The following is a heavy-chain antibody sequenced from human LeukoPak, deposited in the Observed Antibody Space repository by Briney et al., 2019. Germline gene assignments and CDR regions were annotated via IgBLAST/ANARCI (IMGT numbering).Heavy chain of an antibody. CDR3: ARGCPPDCGDCYNHPTPFDY. Sequence: SETLSLTCAVYGGSFSGYYWSWICQPPGKGLEWIGEINHSGSTNYNPSLKSRVTISVDTSKNQFSLKLSSVTAADTAVYYCARGCPPDCGDCYNHPTPFDYWGQGTLVTGSS. D-gene: IGHD2-21*02. J-gene: IGHJ4*02. V-gene: IGHV4-34*01. CDR2: INHSGST. CDR1: GGSFSGYY.